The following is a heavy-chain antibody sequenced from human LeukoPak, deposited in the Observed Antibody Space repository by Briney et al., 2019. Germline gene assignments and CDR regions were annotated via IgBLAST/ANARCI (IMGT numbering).Heavy chain of an antibody. J-gene: IGHJ4*02. D-gene: IGHD4-17*01. CDR2: INPNSGGT. CDR1: GYTFTGYY. Sequence: ASVKVSCKASGYTFTGYYMHWVRQAPGQGLEWMGWINPNSGGTNYAQKLQGRVTMTTDTSTSTAYMELRSLRSDDTAVYYCARAPTVTTYYFDYWGQGTLVTVSS. CDR3: ARAPTVTTYYFDY. V-gene: IGHV1-2*02.